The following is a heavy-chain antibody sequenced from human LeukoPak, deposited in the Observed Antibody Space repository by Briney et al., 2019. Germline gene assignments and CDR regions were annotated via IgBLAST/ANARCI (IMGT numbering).Heavy chain of an antibody. CDR1: GGSIGSSTYY. CDR2: IYYSGST. D-gene: IGHD2-2*01. CDR3: ARHPPHIVVVPAAANFDY. V-gene: IGHV4-39*01. Sequence: KPSETLSLTCTVSGGSIGSSTYYWGWIRQPPGKGLEWIGSIYYSGSTYYNPSLKSRVTISVDTSKNQFSLKLSSVTAADTAVYYCARHPPHIVVVPAAANFDYWGQGTLVTVSS. J-gene: IGHJ4*02.